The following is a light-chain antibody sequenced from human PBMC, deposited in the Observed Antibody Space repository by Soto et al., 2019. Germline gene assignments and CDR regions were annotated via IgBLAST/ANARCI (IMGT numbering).Light chain of an antibody. CDR2: DAS. V-gene: IGKV1-5*01. CDR3: QQYNSYSRT. J-gene: IGKJ1*01. Sequence: DIQMTQSPSTLYASVGDRVTITCRASQSISSWLAWYQQKPGKAPKLLIYDASSLESGVPSRFSGSGSGTEFTPTISSLQPDDFATYYCQQYNSYSRTFGQGTKVEIK. CDR1: QSISSW.